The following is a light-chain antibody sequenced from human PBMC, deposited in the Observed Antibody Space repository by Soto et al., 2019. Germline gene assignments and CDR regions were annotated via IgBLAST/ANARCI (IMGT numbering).Light chain of an antibody. J-gene: IGLJ3*02. Sequence: QSALTQPRSVSGSPGRSVTISCTGTSSDVGGYNYVSWYQQHPGKAPKLMIYDVSKRPSGVPDRFSGSKSGNTASLTISGLQAEDEADYYCSSYSSSSPVFGGGTKLTVL. CDR1: SSDVGGYNY. CDR2: DVS. CDR3: SSYSSSSPV. V-gene: IGLV2-11*01.